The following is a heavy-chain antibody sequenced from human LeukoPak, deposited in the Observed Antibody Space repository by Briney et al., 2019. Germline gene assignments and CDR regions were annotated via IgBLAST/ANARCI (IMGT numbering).Heavy chain of an antibody. CDR1: GGSISSGGYS. D-gene: IGHD3-9*01. V-gene: IGHV4-30-2*01. Sequence: SETLSLTCAVSGGSISSGGYSWSWIRQPPGKGLEWIGYIYHSGSTYYNPSLKSRVTISVDRSKNQFSLKLRSVTAADTAVYYCAKNGQTGFSFDPWAREPWSPSPQ. CDR2: IYHSGST. J-gene: IGHJ5*02. CDR3: AKNGQTGFSFDP.